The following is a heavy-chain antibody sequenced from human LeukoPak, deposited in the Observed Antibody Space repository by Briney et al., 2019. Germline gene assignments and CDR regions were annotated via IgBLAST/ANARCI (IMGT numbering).Heavy chain of an antibody. Sequence: GGSPRLSCAASGFTLGNHGMHWVRQAPGKGLEWVAIIFSNGVNKYYADSMKGRFTISRDTSKNTLFLEMESLRTEDTAVYYCARHRGSIFGGYMDVWGKGTTVTVSS. J-gene: IGHJ6*03. D-gene: IGHD3-16*01. CDR2: IFSNGVNK. CDR1: GFTLGNHG. V-gene: IGHV3-33*01. CDR3: ARHRGSIFGGYMDV.